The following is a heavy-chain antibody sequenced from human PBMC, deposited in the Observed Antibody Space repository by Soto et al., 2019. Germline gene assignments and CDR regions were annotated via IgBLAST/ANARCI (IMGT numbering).Heavy chain of an antibody. J-gene: IGHJ4*02. D-gene: IGHD3-22*01. Sequence: GGSLRLSCSASGFTFSSYSMHWVRQAPGKGLEYVSAISSNGGSTYYADSVKGRFTISRDNSKNTLYLQMSSLRAEDTAVYYCTTVFYDSSGCPDYWGQGTLVTVSS. CDR1: GFTFSSYS. V-gene: IGHV3-64D*08. CDR2: ISSNGGST. CDR3: TTVFYDSSGCPDY.